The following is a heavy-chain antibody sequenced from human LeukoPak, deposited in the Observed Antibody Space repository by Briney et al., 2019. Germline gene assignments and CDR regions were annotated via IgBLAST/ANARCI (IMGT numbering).Heavy chain of an antibody. Sequence: KTGGSLRLSCTASGFTFGDYAMSWFRQAPGKGLEWVGFIRSKAYGGTTEYAASVEGRFSVSRDDSNSVAYLQTNSLKTEDTAVYYCTREAFLWYFDLWGRGTLVTVSS. CDR3: TREAFLWYFDL. CDR1: GFTFGDYA. V-gene: IGHV3-49*05. D-gene: IGHD3-3*02. CDR2: IRSKAYGGTT. J-gene: IGHJ2*01.